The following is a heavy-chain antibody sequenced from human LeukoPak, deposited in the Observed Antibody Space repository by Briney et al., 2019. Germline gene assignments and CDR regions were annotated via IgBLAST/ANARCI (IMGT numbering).Heavy chain of an antibody. Sequence: SETLSLTCAVYGGSFSGYYWSWIRQPPGKGLEWIGEINHSGSTNYNPSLKSRVTISLDTSKNQFSLKLSSVTAADTAVYYCARRRRYCSGGSCYGFDYWGQGTLVTVSS. D-gene: IGHD2-15*01. CDR3: ARRRRYCSGGSCYGFDY. CDR2: INHSGST. J-gene: IGHJ4*02. CDR1: GGSFSGYY. V-gene: IGHV4-34*01.